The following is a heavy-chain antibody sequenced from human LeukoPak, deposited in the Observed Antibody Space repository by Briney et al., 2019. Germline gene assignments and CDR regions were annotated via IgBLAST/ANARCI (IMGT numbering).Heavy chain of an antibody. CDR3: AKGAVEMATILASWFDP. Sequence: GGSLRLSCAASGVAFSNYAMSWVRQAPGKGLEWVSAISGSGGSTYYADSVKGRFTISRDNSKNTLYLQMNSLRAEDTAVYYCAKGAVEMATILASWFDPWGQGTLVTVSS. CDR1: GVAFSNYA. J-gene: IGHJ5*02. CDR2: ISGSGGST. V-gene: IGHV3-23*01. D-gene: IGHD5-24*01.